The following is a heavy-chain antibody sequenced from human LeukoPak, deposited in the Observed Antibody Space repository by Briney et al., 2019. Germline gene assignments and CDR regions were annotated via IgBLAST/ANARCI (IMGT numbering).Heavy chain of an antibody. J-gene: IGHJ4*02. V-gene: IGHV3-30-3*01. CDR2: ISYDGSNK. Sequence: GGSPRLSCAASGFTFSSYAIHWVRQAPGKGLEWVAVISYDGSNKYYADSVKGRFSISRDNSKNTLYLQMNSLRADDTAVYYCARRYDGFDYWGQGTLVTVSS. CDR1: GFTFSSYA. CDR3: ARRYDGFDY. D-gene: IGHD3-3*01.